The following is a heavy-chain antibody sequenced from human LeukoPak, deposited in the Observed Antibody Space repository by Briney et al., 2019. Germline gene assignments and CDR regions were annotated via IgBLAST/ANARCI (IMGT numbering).Heavy chain of an antibody. CDR1: GFSFSSYA. CDR3: AKDNTYYDSSGYSYFDY. J-gene: IGHJ4*02. Sequence: GGSLRLSCAASGFSFSSYAMHWVRQAPGKGLEWVAVISYDGSHKYYADSVKGRFTISRDNSKNTLYLQMNSLRAEDTAVYYCAKDNTYYDSSGYSYFDYWGQGTLVTVSS. V-gene: IGHV3-30*04. CDR2: ISYDGSHK. D-gene: IGHD3-22*01.